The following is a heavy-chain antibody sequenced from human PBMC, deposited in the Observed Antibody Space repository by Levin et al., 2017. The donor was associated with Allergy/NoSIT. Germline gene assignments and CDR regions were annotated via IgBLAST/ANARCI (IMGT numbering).Heavy chain of an antibody. J-gene: IGHJ6*03. CDR1: GFTFRNYA. CDR3: VRFYYYYMDV. Sequence: GESLKISCVASGFTFRNYAMNWVRQAAGKGLEWVSGITGDAEDTHYADSVKGRFSISRDNAKNSLYLQMDSLRAEDTAVYYCVRFYYYYMDVWGKGTTVTVSS. CDR2: ITGDAEDT. V-gene: IGHV3-21*06.